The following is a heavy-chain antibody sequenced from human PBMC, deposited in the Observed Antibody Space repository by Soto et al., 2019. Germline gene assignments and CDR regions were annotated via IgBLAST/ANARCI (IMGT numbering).Heavy chain of an antibody. CDR1: GFTFGNYV. CDR2: ISGNGGST. CDR3: AKGVIDRGANA. V-gene: IGHV3-23*01. J-gene: IGHJ5*02. D-gene: IGHD2-8*01. Sequence: GGSLRLSCVASGFTFGNYVMNWVRQAPGKGLEWVSGISGNGGSTYYADSVKGRFTISRDNSKNTLCLQMNNLRAEDTAVYHCAKGVIDRGANAWGQGTVVTVSS.